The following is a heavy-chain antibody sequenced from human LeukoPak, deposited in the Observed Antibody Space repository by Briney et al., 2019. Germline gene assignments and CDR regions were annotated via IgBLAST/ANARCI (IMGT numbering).Heavy chain of an antibody. J-gene: IGHJ4*02. CDR1: GGSISSFY. CDR2: IYYSGST. Sequence: SETLSLTCTVSGGSISSFYWNWIRQPPGKGLEWIGSIYYSGSTYYNPSLKSRVTISVDTSKNQFSLKLSSVTAADTAVYYCARQGDILTGYHFDYWGQGTLVTVSS. CDR3: ARQGDILTGYHFDY. V-gene: IGHV4-59*05. D-gene: IGHD3-9*01.